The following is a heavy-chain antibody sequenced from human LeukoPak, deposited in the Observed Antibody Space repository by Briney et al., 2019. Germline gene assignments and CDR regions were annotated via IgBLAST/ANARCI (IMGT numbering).Heavy chain of an antibody. CDR2: ISSSGSTI. CDR3: AKSPHYYDSSRFDY. Sequence: GGSLRLSCAASGFTFSDYYMSWIRQAPGKGLEWVSYISSSGSTIYYADSVKGRFTISRDNAKNSLYLQMSSLRAEDTAVYYCAKSPHYYDSSRFDYWGQGTLVTVSS. CDR1: GFTFSDYY. J-gene: IGHJ4*02. D-gene: IGHD3-22*01. V-gene: IGHV3-11*04.